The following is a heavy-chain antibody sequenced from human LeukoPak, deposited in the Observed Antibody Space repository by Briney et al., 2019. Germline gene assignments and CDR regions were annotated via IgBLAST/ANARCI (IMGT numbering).Heavy chain of an antibody. CDR3: ASGYCSGGSCSAYDAFDI. Sequence: GASVKVSCKASGYSFTSHYMHWVRQAPGQGLEWMGVINPRGTATRYAESFQGRLTLTRDLSTSTDYMELSSLRSEDTAVYYCASGYCSGGSCSAYDAFDIWGQGTMVTVSS. D-gene: IGHD2-15*01. V-gene: IGHV1-46*01. CDR1: GYSFTSHY. CDR2: INPRGTAT. J-gene: IGHJ3*02.